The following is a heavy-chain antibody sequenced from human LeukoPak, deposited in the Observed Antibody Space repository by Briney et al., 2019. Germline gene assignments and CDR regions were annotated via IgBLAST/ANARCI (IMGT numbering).Heavy chain of an antibody. CDR3: AKVSIAAADNLRNYDY. D-gene: IGHD6-13*01. CDR1: GFTFSNYA. CDR2: ISGGGSTT. J-gene: IGHJ4*02. V-gene: IGHV3-23*01. Sequence: GGSLRLSCVGSGFTFSNYAMSWVRQAPGKGLEWVSVISGGGSTTYYADSVKGRFTISRDNSKNTLYLQMNGLRADDTAIYYCAKVSIAAADNLRNYDYWGQGTLVTVSS.